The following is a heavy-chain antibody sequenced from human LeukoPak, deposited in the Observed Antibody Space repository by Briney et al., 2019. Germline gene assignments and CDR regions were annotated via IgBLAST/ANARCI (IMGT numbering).Heavy chain of an antibody. CDR1: KYTFSTYG. CDR3: AKGGLYYFDY. Sequence: GGSLRLSCAASKYTFSTYGMHWVRQTPGKGLEWVAVISSDGTNKHYADSVKGRFTISRDNSKSTVYLHMSSLRADDTAVYFCAKGGLYYFDYWGQGTLVTVSS. CDR2: ISSDGTNK. J-gene: IGHJ4*02. V-gene: IGHV3-30*18. D-gene: IGHD5-12*01.